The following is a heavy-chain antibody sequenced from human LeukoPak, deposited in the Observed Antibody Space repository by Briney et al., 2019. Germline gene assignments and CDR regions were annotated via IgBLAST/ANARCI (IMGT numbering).Heavy chain of an antibody. CDR3: AEDYSSGYNDDY. V-gene: IGHV3-48*03. CDR1: GFTFSSYE. Sequence: PGGSLRLSCAASGFTFSSYEMNWVRQAPGKGLEWVSYISSSGSTIYYADSVKGRFTISRDNAKNSLYLQMNSLRAEDTAVYYCAEDYSSGYNDDYWGQGTLVTVSS. D-gene: IGHD3-22*01. J-gene: IGHJ4*02. CDR2: ISSSGSTI.